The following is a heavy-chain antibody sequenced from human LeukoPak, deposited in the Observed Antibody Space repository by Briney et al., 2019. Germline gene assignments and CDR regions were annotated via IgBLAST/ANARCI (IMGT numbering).Heavy chain of an antibody. J-gene: IGHJ5*02. Sequence: SETLSLTCAVYGGSFSGNYWSWIRQPPGKGLEWIGEIIHDRGTGRGTPTYNPSLKSRVTISLDTSKNQVSLKLSSVTAADTAVYYCARDLYGSGHFLPESPWGQGTLVTVSS. CDR1: GGSFSGNY. CDR2: IIHDRGTGRGTP. D-gene: IGHD3-10*01. V-gene: IGHV4-34*12. CDR3: ARDLYGSGHFLPESP.